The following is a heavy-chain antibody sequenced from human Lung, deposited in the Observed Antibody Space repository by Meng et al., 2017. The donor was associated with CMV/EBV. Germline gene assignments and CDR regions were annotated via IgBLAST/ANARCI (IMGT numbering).Heavy chain of an antibody. CDR3: TRDPGLSTSWYFDY. J-gene: IGHJ4*02. CDR2: IRSKAYGETT. CDR1: GFTFGDYA. D-gene: IGHD2/OR15-2a*01. Sequence: GGSLRLXXTASGFTFGDYAMSWVRQAPGKGLEWVGFIRSKAYGETTEYAASVKGRFTISRDDSKSIAYLQMNSLNTEDTAMYYCTRDPGLSTSWYFDYWGQGXLVTVSS. V-gene: IGHV3-49*04.